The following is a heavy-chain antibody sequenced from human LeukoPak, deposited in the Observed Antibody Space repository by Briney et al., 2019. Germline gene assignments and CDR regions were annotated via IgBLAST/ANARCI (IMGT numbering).Heavy chain of an antibody. D-gene: IGHD3-22*01. CDR2: INPSGGST. CDR3: FLAPPDYYDSSGYYRYFDY. CDR1: RYSFTSYY. Sequence: ASVKVSCKASRYSFTSYYMHWVRQAPGQGLEWMGIINPSGGSTSYAQKFQGRVTMTRDTSTSTVYMELSSLRSEDAAVYYCFLAPPDYYDSSGYYRYFDYWGQGTLVTVSS. V-gene: IGHV1-46*01. J-gene: IGHJ4*02.